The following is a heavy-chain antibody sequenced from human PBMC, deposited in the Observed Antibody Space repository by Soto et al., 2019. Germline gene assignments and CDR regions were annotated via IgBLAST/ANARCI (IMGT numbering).Heavy chain of an antibody. CDR2: INAGNGNT. CDR1: EYTFTNYA. Sequence: ASVKVSCKASEYTFTNYAMHWVRQAPGQRLEWMGWINAGNGNTKYSQKFQVRVTITRDTSANTAYMELNSLRAEDTAVYYCAREAGYGDYAYNWFDPWGQGTLVTVSS. CDR3: AREAGYGDYAYNWFDP. J-gene: IGHJ5*02. V-gene: IGHV1-3*01. D-gene: IGHD4-17*01.